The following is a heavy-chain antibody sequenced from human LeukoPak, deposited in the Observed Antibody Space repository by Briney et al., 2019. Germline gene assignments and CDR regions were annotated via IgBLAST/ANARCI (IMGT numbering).Heavy chain of an antibody. D-gene: IGHD2-15*01. J-gene: IGHJ4*02. CDR3: AREGCSGGSCYFDY. Sequence: GGSLRLSCAASGFTFSSYEMNWVRQAPGKGLEWVSYISSSGCTIYYADSVKGRFTISRDNAKNSLYLQMNSLRAEDTAVYYCAREGCSGGSCYFDYWGQGTLVTVSS. V-gene: IGHV3-48*03. CDR1: GFTFSSYE. CDR2: ISSSGCTI.